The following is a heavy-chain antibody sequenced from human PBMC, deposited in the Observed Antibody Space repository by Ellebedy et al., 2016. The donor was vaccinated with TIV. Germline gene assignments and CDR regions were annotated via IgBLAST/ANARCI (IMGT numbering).Heavy chain of an antibody. Sequence: GESLKISCAASGFPISNFWMAWVRQAPGKGLEWVAVIWYDAFNKYYADSVKGRFTISRDNSKNTLYLQMDSLRAEDTAVYYCAREQSPYYDILTDSFDYWGQGSLVTVSS. D-gene: IGHD3-9*01. CDR1: GFPISNFW. V-gene: IGHV3-33*08. CDR2: IWYDAFNK. J-gene: IGHJ4*02. CDR3: AREQSPYYDILTDSFDY.